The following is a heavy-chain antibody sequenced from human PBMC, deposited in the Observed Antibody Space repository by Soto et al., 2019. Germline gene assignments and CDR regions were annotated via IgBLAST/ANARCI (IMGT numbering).Heavy chain of an antibody. J-gene: IGHJ4*02. CDR1: GYSFTSYW. Sequence: PGESLKISCKGSGYSFTSYWIGWVRQMPGKGLEWMGIIYPGDSDTRYSPSFQGQVTISADKSISTAYLQWSSLKASDTAMYYCARPPAHYYDSSGYSPNQDYWGQGTLVTVSS. CDR2: IYPGDSDT. CDR3: ARPPAHYYDSSGYSPNQDY. D-gene: IGHD3-22*01. V-gene: IGHV5-51*01.